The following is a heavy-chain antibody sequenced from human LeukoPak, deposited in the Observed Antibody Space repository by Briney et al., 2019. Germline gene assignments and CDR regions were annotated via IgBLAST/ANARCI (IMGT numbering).Heavy chain of an antibody. CDR2: IYYSGST. D-gene: IGHD6-25*01. CDR3: ARVNADYVDY. CDR1: GGSISSYY. V-gene: IGHV4-59*01. Sequence: PSETLSLTCTVSGGSISSYYWSWIRQPPGKGLEWIGYIYYSGSTNYNPSLKSRVTISVDTSKNQFSLELSSVTAADTAVYYCARVNADYVDYWGQGTLVTVSS. J-gene: IGHJ4*02.